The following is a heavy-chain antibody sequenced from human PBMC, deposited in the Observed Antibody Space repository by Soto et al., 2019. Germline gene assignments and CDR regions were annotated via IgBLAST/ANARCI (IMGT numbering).Heavy chain of an antibody. CDR1: GGTFSSYA. CDR3: ARGGLATVTTKGWFGR. J-gene: IGHJ5*02. Sequence: QVQLVQSGAEVKKPGSSVKVSCKASGGTFSSYAITWVRQAPGQGLEWMGGIIPLFGTANYAQKFQGRVTITADESKSTAYMEVSSLRSEDTAVYYCARGGLATVTTKGWFGRWGQGTLVTVSS. CDR2: IIPLFGTA. V-gene: IGHV1-69*01. D-gene: IGHD4-17*01.